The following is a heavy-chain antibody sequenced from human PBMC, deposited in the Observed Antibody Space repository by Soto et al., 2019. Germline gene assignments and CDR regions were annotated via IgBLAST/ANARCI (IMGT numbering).Heavy chain of an antibody. D-gene: IGHD6-13*01. CDR3: TRHEGGAAADRPLDY. CDR2: VYYGGRS. Sequence: PSETLSLTCTVSSAPVSSTTYTWGWIRQPPGKGLEWVASVYYGGRSYNNPALKSRVTMSVDTYTNQFSLKMNAVTAADTAVYYCTRHEGGAAADRPLDYWGQGTLVTVSS. J-gene: IGHJ4*02. CDR1: SAPVSSTTYT. V-gene: IGHV4-39*01.